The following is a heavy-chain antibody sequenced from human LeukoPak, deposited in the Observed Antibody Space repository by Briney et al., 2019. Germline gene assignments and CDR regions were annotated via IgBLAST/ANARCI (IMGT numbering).Heavy chain of an antibody. CDR2: IYPGESET. CDR3: ARKSGRAFDI. D-gene: IGHD2-15*01. J-gene: IGHJ3*02. Sequence: GESLKISCKGSGYSFTSYWIGWVRQMPGKGLEWMGIIYPGESETRYSQSFQGQATISADKSISTAYLQWSSLKASDTAMYYCARKSGRAFDIWGQGTMVTVSS. V-gene: IGHV5-51*01. CDR1: GYSFTSYW.